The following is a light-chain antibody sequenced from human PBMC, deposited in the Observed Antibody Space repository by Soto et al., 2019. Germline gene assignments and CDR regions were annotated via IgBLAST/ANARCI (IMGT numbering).Light chain of an antibody. J-gene: IGKJ4*01. CDR3: QQTYSTLFT. V-gene: IGKV1-39*01. CDR2: AAS. CDR1: QTISNY. Sequence: DIQMTQSPSSLSASVGDRVTITCRASQTISNYLNWYQQKPGKAPKLLIYAASSLQSGLPSRFSGSGSGTDFTLTISSLQPEDFATYYCQQTYSTLFTFGGGTKVEIK.